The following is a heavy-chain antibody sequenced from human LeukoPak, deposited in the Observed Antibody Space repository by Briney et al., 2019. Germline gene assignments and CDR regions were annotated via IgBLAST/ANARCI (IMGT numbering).Heavy chain of an antibody. V-gene: IGHV3-21*01. CDR1: GFTFSSYS. CDR3: VRDHYYSFDY. CDR2: ISSSSSYI. J-gene: IGHJ4*02. Sequence: GGSLRLSCAASGFTFSSYSMSWVRQAPGKGLEWVSSISSSSSYIYYADSVKGRSTISRDNAKNSLYLQMNSLRDEDTAVYYCVRDHYYSFDYWGQGTLVTVSS. D-gene: IGHD2/OR15-2a*01.